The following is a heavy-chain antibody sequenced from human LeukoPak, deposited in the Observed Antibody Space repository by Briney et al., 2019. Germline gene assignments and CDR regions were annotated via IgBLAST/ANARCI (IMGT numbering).Heavy chain of an antibody. CDR2: MSASGSHT. CDR3: AKVRSGNNYYFDY. Sequence: TGGSLRLSCAASGFTFSDFAMCWVRQAPGKGLEWVSGMSASGSHTHSADFVKGRFTISRDNFKNTLYLQMNGLRVEDTAVYYCAKVRSGNNYYFDYWGQGTLVTVSS. CDR1: GFTFSDFA. V-gene: IGHV3-23*01. J-gene: IGHJ4*02. D-gene: IGHD1/OR15-1a*01.